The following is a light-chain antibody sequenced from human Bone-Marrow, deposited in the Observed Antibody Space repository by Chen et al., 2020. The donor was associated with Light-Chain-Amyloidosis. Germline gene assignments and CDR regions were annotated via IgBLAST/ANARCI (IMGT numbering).Light chain of an antibody. CDR3: SSYTMTNTLG. Sequence: QSALTQPASVSGSPGQSITISCTGTSSDVGGDNHVSWYQQHPDKDPKLMIYEVTNRPSWVPDRFSGSKSDNPASLTIAGLRTEDEAGYCCSSYTMTNTLGFGSGTRVTVL. CDR1: SSDVGGDNH. V-gene: IGLV2-14*01. J-gene: IGLJ1*01. CDR2: EVT.